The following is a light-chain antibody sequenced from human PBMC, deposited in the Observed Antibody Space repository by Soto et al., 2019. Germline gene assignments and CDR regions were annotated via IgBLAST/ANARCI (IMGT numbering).Light chain of an antibody. CDR3: QQYTKSPLT. CDR1: QSLTRNY. V-gene: IGKV3-20*01. Sequence: DIVLTQFPGTLSLSPGERATLSCRASQSLTRNYLAWYQQKVGQAPRLLIYGANTRAAGIPDRFSGSGSGTDFTLTISRLEPEDFAVYYCQQYTKSPLTFGEGTKVDIK. CDR2: GAN. J-gene: IGKJ4*01.